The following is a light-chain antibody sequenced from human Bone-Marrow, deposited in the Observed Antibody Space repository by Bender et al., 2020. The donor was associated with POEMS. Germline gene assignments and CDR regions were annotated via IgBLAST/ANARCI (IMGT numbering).Light chain of an antibody. V-gene: IGLV1-44*01. CDR2: DNN. CDR3: ALWDDSLNAYV. CDR1: SSNIGSNP. Sequence: QSVLTQPPSASGTPGQRVTISCSGSSSNIGSNPVNWYQLVPGTAPKLLIYDNNQRPSGVPDRFSGSKSGTSASLAISGLQSEDEADYYCALWDDSLNAYVFGTRTKVTVL. J-gene: IGLJ1*01.